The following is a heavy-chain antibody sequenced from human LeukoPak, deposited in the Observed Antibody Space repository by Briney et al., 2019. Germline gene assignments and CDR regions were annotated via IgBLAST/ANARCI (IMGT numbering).Heavy chain of an antibody. Sequence: PSETLSLTCTVSGGSISSGGYYWSWIRQHPGQGLEWIGYIYYSGSTYYNPSLKSRVTISVDTSKNQSSLKLSSVTAADTAVYYCASAGYSSSWNDDYFDYWGQGTLVTVSS. J-gene: IGHJ4*02. D-gene: IGHD6-13*01. CDR3: ASAGYSSSWNDDYFDY. V-gene: IGHV4-31*03. CDR2: IYYSGST. CDR1: GGSISSGGYY.